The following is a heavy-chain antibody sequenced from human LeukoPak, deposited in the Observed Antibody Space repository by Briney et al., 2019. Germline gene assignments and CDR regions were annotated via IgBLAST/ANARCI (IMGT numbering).Heavy chain of an antibody. J-gene: IGHJ4*02. D-gene: IGHD6-6*01. CDR1: GYTFTSYG. CDR3: ARGDLYSSSSLNDY. Sequence: ASVKVSCKASGYTFTSYGISWVRQAPGQGLEWVGWISAYNGNTNYAQKLQGRVTMTTDTSTSTAYMELRSLRSDDTAVYYCARGDLYSSSSLNDYWGQGTLVTVSS. CDR2: ISAYNGNT. V-gene: IGHV1-18*01.